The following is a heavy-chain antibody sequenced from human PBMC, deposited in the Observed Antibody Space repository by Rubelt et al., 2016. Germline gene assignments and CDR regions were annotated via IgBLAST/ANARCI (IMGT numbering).Heavy chain of an antibody. Sequence: VQLVESGGGLIQPGGSLRLSCAASGFTFTAYAMHWVRQAPGKGLEWVAVTSYDGRFGYYADSVKGRSTISRENSKNTLGLQMNIRETEATAGYYWARSPTGVGVPGAIDYWGQGTLVTVSS. J-gene: IGHJ4*02. CDR3: ARSPTGVGVPGAIDY. V-gene: IGHV3-30*04. D-gene: IGHD2-2*01. CDR1: GFTFTAYA. CDR2: TSYDGRFG.